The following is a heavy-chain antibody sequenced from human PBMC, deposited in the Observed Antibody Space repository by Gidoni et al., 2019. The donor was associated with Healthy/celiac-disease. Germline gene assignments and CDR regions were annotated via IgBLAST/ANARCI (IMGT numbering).Heavy chain of an antibody. CDR1: GFPFSSYA. V-gene: IGHV3-30-3*01. Sequence: QVQLVESGGGVVQPGRSLRLSCAASGFPFSSYAMHWVRQAPGKGLEWVAVISYDGSNKYYADSVKGRFTISRDNSKNTLYLQMNSLRAEDTAVYYCATVNYGSGSYSYPNFDYWGQGTLVTVSS. D-gene: IGHD3-10*01. J-gene: IGHJ4*02. CDR3: ATVNYGSGSYSYPNFDY. CDR2: ISYDGSNK.